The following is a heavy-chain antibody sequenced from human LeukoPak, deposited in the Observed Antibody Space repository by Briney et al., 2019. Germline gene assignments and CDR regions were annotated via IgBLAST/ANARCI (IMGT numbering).Heavy chain of an antibody. CDR3: TRDSYSSGWG. Sequence: PGGSLRLSCAASGXTFSSDWMHWVRQAPGKGLVWVSRINNDGSTTAYADSVKGRFTISRDNAKNTLFLQMNSLRAEDTAVYYCTRDSYSSGWGWGQGTLVTVSS. D-gene: IGHD6-19*01. V-gene: IGHV3-74*01. J-gene: IGHJ4*02. CDR1: GXTFSSDW. CDR2: INNDGSTT.